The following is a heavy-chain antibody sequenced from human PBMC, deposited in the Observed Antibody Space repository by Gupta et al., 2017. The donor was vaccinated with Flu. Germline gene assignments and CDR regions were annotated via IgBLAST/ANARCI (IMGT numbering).Heavy chain of an antibody. CDR3: ARDQHSGRVELQFYYYYYYMDV. V-gene: IGHV1-18*01. CDR1: GYTFTSYG. CDR2: ISAYNGNT. Sequence: QVQLVQSGAEVKKPGASVKVSCKASGYTFTSYGISWVRQAPGQGLEWMGWISAYNGNTNYAQKLQGRVTMTTDTSTSTAYMELRSLRSDDTAVYYCARDQHSGRVELQFYYYYYYMDVWGKGTTVTVSS. J-gene: IGHJ6*03. D-gene: IGHD1-26*01.